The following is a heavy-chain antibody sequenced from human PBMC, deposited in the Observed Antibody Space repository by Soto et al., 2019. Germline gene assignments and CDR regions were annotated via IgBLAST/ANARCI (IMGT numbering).Heavy chain of an antibody. V-gene: IGHV3-23*01. CDR1: GFTFSSYA. CDR3: AKQQWGIAVAGSDY. CDR2: ISGSGGST. D-gene: IGHD6-19*01. J-gene: IGHJ4*02. Sequence: GGSLRLSCAASGFTFSSYAMSWVRQAPGKGLEWVSAISGSGGSTYYADSVKGRFAISRDNSKNTLYLQMNSLRAEDTAVYYCAKQQWGIAVAGSDYWGQGTLVTVSS.